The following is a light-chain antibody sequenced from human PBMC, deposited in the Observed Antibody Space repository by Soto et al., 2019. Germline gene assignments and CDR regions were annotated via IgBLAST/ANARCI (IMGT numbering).Light chain of an antibody. V-gene: IGKV4-1*01. CDR3: QHYYTLPYT. CDR1: RSVFYSPNNKNY. CDR2: WAS. Sequence: DFVMTQSPESLSVSLGERATISCRPTRSVFYSPNNKNYLAWYQQKPGQPLKLLISWASTRESGVSDRFSGSGSGRDFTLFIDGLQVEDVAVYYCQHYYTLPYTLGGGTNLAIK. J-gene: IGKJ4*02.